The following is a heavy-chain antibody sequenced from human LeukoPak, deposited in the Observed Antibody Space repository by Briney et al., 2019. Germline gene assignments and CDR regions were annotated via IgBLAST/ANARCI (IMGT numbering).Heavy chain of an antibody. CDR3: ARGSSGSFDY. CDR2: TNYRSKWYN. V-gene: IGHV6-1*01. J-gene: IGHJ4*02. D-gene: IGHD6-19*01. CDR1: GDSVSGNIVA. Sequence: SQTLSLTCDISGDSVSGNIVAWNWIRQSPSRGLEWLGRTNYRSKWYNDYAVSVRGRITINPDTSKNRFSLQLDSVTPEDTAVYYCARGSSGSFDYWGQGTLVTVPS.